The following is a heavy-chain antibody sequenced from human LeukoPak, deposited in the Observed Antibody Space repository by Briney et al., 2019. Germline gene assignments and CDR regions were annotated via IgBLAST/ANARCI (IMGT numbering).Heavy chain of an antibody. CDR1: GGSISSGSYY. Sequence: SETLSLTCTVSGGSISSGSYYWSWIRQPAGKGLEWIGRIYTSGSTNYNPSLKSRVTISVDTSKNQFSLKLSSVTAADKAVYYCAPSPNCSGGSCYSHPPEWNWFDPWGQETLVTVSS. D-gene: IGHD2-15*01. J-gene: IGHJ5*02. V-gene: IGHV4-61*02. CDR3: APSPNCSGGSCYSHPPEWNWFDP. CDR2: IYTSGST.